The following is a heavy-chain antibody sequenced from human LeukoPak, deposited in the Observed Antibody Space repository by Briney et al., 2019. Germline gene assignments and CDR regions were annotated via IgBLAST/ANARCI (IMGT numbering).Heavy chain of an antibody. Sequence: SETLSLTCAVSGGSISSGGYSWSWIRQPPGKGLEWIGSIYYSGSTYYNPSLKSRVTISVDTSKNQFSLKLSSVTAADTAVYYWARVQWSYSVDYWGQGTLVTVSS. CDR1: GGSISSGGYS. J-gene: IGHJ4*02. CDR3: ARVQWSYSVDY. V-gene: IGHV4-30-2*03. D-gene: IGHD2-21*01. CDR2: IYYSGST.